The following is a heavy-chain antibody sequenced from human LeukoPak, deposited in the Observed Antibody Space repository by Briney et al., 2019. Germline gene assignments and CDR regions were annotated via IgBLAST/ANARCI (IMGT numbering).Heavy chain of an antibody. CDR3: ARGATIFGYMDV. J-gene: IGHJ6*03. D-gene: IGHD3-3*01. CDR1: GGSISSGGYY. CDR2: IYHSGST. Sequence: SETLSLTCTVSGGSISSGGYYWSWIRQPPGKGLEWIGYIYHSGSTYYNPSLKSRVTISVDRSKNQFSLKLSSVTAADTAVYYCARGATIFGYMDVWGKGTTVTVSS. V-gene: IGHV4-30-2*01.